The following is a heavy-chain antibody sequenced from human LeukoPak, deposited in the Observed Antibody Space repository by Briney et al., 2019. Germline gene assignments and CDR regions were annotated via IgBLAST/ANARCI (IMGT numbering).Heavy chain of an antibody. Sequence: ASVKVSCKASGYTFTIYGITWVRQAPGQGLEWMGWISAYNGNTKYAQKLQGRVTMTTDTSTSTAYMELRRLRSDDTAVYYCAREGYVGSGIDYYYGMDVWGQGTKVTVAS. CDR2: ISAYNGNT. D-gene: IGHD3-10*01. J-gene: IGHJ6*02. CDR3: AREGYVGSGIDYYYGMDV. CDR1: GYTFTIYG. V-gene: IGHV1-18*01.